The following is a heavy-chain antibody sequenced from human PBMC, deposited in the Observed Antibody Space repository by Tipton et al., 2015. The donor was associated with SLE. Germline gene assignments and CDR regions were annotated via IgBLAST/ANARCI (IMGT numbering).Heavy chain of an antibody. J-gene: IGHJ4*02. CDR2: IYHGGST. Sequence: LRLSCAASGFTFSSYGILWVRQPPGTGLEWIGEIYHGGSTNYNPSLKSRVTISVDTSKNQFSLKLSSVTAADTAVYYCARESEGSYSSWLNYWGQGTLVTVSS. CDR3: ARESEGSYSSWLNY. CDR1: GFTFSSYG. V-gene: IGHV4-34*01. D-gene: IGHD6-19*01.